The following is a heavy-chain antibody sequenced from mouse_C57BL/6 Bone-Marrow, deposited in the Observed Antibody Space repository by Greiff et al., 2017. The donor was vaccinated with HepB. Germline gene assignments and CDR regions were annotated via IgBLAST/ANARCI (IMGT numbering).Heavy chain of an antibody. CDR1: GFNIKDYY. V-gene: IGHV14-2*01. CDR3: ARSKSSGYVYYAMDY. Sequence: VQLQQSGAELVKPGASVKLSCTASGFNIKDYYMHWVKQRTEQGLEWIGRIDPEDGETKYAPKFQGKATIPADTSSNTAYLQLSSLTSEDTAVYYCARSKSSGYVYYAMDYWGQGTSVTVSS. J-gene: IGHJ4*01. CDR2: IDPEDGET. D-gene: IGHD3-2*02.